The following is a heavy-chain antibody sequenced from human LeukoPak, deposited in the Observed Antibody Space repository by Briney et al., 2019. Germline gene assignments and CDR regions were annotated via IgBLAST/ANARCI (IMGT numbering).Heavy chain of an antibody. D-gene: IGHD3-10*01. CDR1: GFTFSSYA. V-gene: IGHV3-23*01. Sequence: GGSLRLSCAASGFTFSSYAMSWVRQAPGKGLEWVSAISGSGGSTYYADSVKGRFTISRDNSKNTLYLQMNSLRAEDTAVYYCVKGSGSYYASRFDYWGQGTRVTVSS. CDR2: ISGSGGST. CDR3: VKGSGSYYASRFDY. J-gene: IGHJ4*02.